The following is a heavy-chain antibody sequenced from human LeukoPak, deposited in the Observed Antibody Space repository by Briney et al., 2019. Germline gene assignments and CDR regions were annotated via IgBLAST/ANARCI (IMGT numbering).Heavy chain of an antibody. CDR3: AKAAGYSSGWPFEY. J-gene: IGHJ4*02. D-gene: IGHD6-19*01. CDR2: IWHDGSNK. Sequence: QPGRSLRLSCAASGFTFNSYGIPWVRQAPGKGLEWVAVIWHDGSNKYYADSVKGRFTISRDNSKNTLYLQMNGLRAEDTAVYYCAKAAGYSSGWPFEYWGQGTLVTVSS. V-gene: IGHV3-33*06. CDR1: GFTFNSYG.